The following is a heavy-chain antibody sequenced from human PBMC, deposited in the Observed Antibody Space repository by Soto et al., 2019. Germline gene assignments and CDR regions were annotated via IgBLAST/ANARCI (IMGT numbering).Heavy chain of an antibody. Sequence: GGSLRLSCATSGFTFSSYGMHWVRQAPGKGLEWVAVISYDGSNKYYADSVKGRFTISRDNSKNTLYLQMNSLRAEDTAVYYCAKDLAGYYDFWSGYYGYYGMDVWGQGTTVTVSS. CDR2: ISYDGSNK. CDR3: AKDLAGYYDFWSGYYGYYGMDV. J-gene: IGHJ6*02. CDR1: GFTFSSYG. D-gene: IGHD3-3*01. V-gene: IGHV3-30*18.